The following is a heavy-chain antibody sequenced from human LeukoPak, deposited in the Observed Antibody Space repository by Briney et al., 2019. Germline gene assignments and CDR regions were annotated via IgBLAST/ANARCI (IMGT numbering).Heavy chain of an antibody. CDR1: GGSFSGYY. D-gene: IGHD3-3*01. CDR2: INHSGST. CDR3: ARGTAYYDFWSGYGNWFDP. Sequence: SETLSLTCAVYGGSFSGYYWSWIRQPPGKGLEWIGEINHSGSTNYNPSLKSRVTISVDTSRNQFSLKLSSVTAADTAVYYCARGTAYYDFWSGYGNWFDPWGQGTLVTVSS. V-gene: IGHV4-34*01. J-gene: IGHJ5*02.